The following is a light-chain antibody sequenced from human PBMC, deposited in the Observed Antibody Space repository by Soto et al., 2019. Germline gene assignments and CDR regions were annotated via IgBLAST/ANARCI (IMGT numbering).Light chain of an antibody. CDR3: HQRNT. Sequence: VLTHSPVTLSLSPLYRATLSCRASQGVSTYLAWYRQKPGQPPRLLIYDTSNRATGVPPRFSGSRSGTDFTLTISSVEPEDFALYFCHQRNTFGQGTRLEIK. CDR1: QGVSTY. V-gene: IGKV3-11*01. J-gene: IGKJ5*01. CDR2: DTS.